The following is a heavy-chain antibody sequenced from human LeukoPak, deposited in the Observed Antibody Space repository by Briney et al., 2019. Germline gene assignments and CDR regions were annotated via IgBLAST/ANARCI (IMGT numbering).Heavy chain of an antibody. D-gene: IGHD1-1*01. Sequence: PSETLSLTCAVTGGSISSGGYSWSWIRQPPGKGLAWIGYIYHSGSTYYNPSLKSRVTISVDRSKNQFSLKLSSVTAADTAVYYCARGWELERGAFDIWGQGTVVTVSS. CDR3: ARGWELERGAFDI. CDR2: IYHSGST. J-gene: IGHJ3*02. V-gene: IGHV4-30-2*01. CDR1: GGSISSGGYS.